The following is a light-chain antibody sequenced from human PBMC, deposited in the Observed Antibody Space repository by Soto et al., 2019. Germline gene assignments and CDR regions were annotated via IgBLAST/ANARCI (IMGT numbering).Light chain of an antibody. V-gene: IGKV3-15*01. CDR1: QSIRSN. CDR2: AAS. Sequence: MTKCRGTRSVSPLDKDSLARMASQSIRSNLAWYQQQPGQAPRLLIFAASQRATGIPARFSGSGSGTDFTLTIRSLKSEDFAVYHCHQYYKWPQTFGQASRGGY. J-gene: IGKJ1*01. CDR3: HQYYKWPQT.